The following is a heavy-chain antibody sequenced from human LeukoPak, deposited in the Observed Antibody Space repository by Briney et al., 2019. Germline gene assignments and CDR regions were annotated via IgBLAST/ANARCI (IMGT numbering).Heavy chain of an antibody. J-gene: IGHJ6*04. Sequence: SVKVSCKASGGTFSSYAISWVRQAPGQGLEWMGGIIPIFGTANYAQKFQGRVTITADKSTSTAYMELSSLRSEDTAVYYCASHRAARDLYGSGSYYYYYYYYGMDVWGKGTTVTVSS. V-gene: IGHV1-69*06. CDR1: GGTFSSYA. CDR2: IIPIFGTA. CDR3: ASHRAARDLYGSGSYYYYYYYYGMDV. D-gene: IGHD3-10*01.